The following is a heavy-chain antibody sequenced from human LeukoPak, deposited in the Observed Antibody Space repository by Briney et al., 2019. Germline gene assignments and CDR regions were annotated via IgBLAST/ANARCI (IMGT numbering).Heavy chain of an antibody. V-gene: IGHV1-46*02. J-gene: IGHJ6*02. CDR1: GYSFNSHH. CDR2: NFSHDGST. Sequence: ASVKVSCTTSGYSFNSHHVHWVRQAPGQGLEWMGINFSHDGSTSNTQKFQGRVTMTRDTSTSTVYMELSSLRSEDTAVYYCARDSGSFHYDMDVWGQGTTVIVSS. CDR3: ARDSGSFHYDMDV. D-gene: IGHD3-10*01.